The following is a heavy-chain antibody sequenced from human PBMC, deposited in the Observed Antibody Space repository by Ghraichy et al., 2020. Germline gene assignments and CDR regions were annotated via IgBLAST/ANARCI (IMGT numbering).Heavy chain of an antibody. CDR2: ISSSGGST. V-gene: IGHV3-23*01. J-gene: IGHJ3*02. D-gene: IGHD4-23*01. CDR1: GFTFSSNA. Sequence: GDSLNISCAASGFTFSSNAMNWVRQAPGKGLEWVSAISSSGGSTYYADSVKGRFTISRDNSKNMLYLQMNSLRAEDTAVYYCAKDHPRDRQTPVNAFDIWGQGTMVTVSS. CDR3: AKDHPRDRQTPVNAFDI.